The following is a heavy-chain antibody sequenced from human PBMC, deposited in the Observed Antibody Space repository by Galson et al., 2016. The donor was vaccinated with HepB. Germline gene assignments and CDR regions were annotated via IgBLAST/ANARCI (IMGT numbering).Heavy chain of an antibody. J-gene: IGHJ4*02. D-gene: IGHD3-16*01. Sequence: SLRLSCAASGVTFSTDWMSWVRQAPGKGLEWVANIKEDGSEKYYVDSVKGRFTISRDNAKNSLYLQMNSLRAEDTAVYYCARGGPRVRGNYWGQGTLVTVSS. CDR2: IKEDGSEK. V-gene: IGHV3-7*01. CDR1: GVTFSTDW. CDR3: ARGGPRVRGNY.